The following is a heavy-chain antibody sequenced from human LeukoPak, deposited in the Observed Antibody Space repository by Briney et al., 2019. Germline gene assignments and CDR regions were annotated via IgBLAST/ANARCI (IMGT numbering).Heavy chain of an antibody. CDR2: INSDGSST. D-gene: IGHD6-13*01. V-gene: IGHV3-74*01. CDR3: AREVAAADNWFDP. Sequence: GGSLRLSCVASGFTFSGYWMHWVRQAPGKGLVWVSRINSDGSSTSYADSVKGRFTISRDNAKNTLYLQMNSLRAEDTAVYYCAREVAAADNWFDPWGQGTLVTVSS. CDR1: GFTFSGYW. J-gene: IGHJ5*02.